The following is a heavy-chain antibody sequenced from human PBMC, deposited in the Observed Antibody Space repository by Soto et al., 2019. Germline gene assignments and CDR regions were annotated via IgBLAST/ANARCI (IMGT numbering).Heavy chain of an antibody. CDR2: IYYSGST. CDR1: GGSISSYY. D-gene: IGHD6-6*01. Sequence: PSETLSLTCTVSGGSISSYYWSWIRQPPGKGLEWIGYIYYSGSTNYNPSLKSRVTISVDTSKNQFSLKLSSVTAADTAVYYCARQPRSSSFDYWGQGTLVTVSS. CDR3: ARQPRSSSFDY. V-gene: IGHV4-59*08. J-gene: IGHJ4*02.